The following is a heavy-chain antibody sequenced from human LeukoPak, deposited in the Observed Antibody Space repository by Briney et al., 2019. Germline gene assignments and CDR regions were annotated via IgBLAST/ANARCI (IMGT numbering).Heavy chain of an antibody. V-gene: IGHV1-69*06. CDR1: GGTFSSYA. D-gene: IGHD4-23*01. CDR2: IIPIFGTA. J-gene: IGHJ3*02. Sequence: ASVKVSCKASGGTFSSYAISWVRQAPGQGLEWMGGIIPIFGTANYAQKFQGRVTITADKSTSTAYMELSSLRSEDTAVYYCARGLSADYGGTGAAFDIWGQGTMVTVSS. CDR3: ARGLSADYGGTGAAFDI.